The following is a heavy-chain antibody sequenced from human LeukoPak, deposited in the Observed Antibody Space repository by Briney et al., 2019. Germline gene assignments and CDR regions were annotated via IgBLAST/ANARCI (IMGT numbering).Heavy chain of an antibody. CDR1: GYTFTSYG. Sequence: GASVKVSCKASGYTFTSYGISWVRQAPGQGLEWMGRISAYNGNTNYAQKLQGRVTMTTDTSTSTAYMELRSLRSDDTAVYYCARDGYYDILTGYIHYYYGMDVWGQGTTVTVSS. D-gene: IGHD3-9*01. V-gene: IGHV1-18*01. J-gene: IGHJ6*02. CDR2: ISAYNGNT. CDR3: ARDGYYDILTGYIHYYYGMDV.